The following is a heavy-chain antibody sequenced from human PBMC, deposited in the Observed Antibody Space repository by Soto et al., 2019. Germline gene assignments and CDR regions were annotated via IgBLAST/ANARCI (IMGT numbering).Heavy chain of an antibody. D-gene: IGHD1-26*01. CDR1: GGSISSYY. CDR2: IYYSGST. V-gene: IGHV4-59*01. CDR3: ARLGQMADLGYYYYYYGMDV. Sequence: PSETLSLTCTVSGGSISSYYWSWIRQPPGKGLEWIGYIYYSGSTNYNPSLKSRVTISVDTSKNQFSLKLSSVTAADTAVYYCARLGQMADLGYYYYYYGMDVWGQGTRVTV. J-gene: IGHJ6*02.